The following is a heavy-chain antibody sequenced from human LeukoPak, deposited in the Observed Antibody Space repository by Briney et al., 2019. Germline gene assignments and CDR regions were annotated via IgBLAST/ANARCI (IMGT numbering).Heavy chain of an antibody. Sequence: GGSLRLSCAASGFTVSSNYMSWVRQAPGKGLEGVSVISTSGSTYYADSVKGRFTISRDNSKNTLYLQMHSLRPEDTAVYYCARSLYYYDSSGYYYYWGQGTLVTVSS. CDR1: GFTVSSNY. D-gene: IGHD3-22*01. J-gene: IGHJ4*02. CDR3: ARSLYYYDSSGYYYY. CDR2: ISTSGST. V-gene: IGHV3-66*02.